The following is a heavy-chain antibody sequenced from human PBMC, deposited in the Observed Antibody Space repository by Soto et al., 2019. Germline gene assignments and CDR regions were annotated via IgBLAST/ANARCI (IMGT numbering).Heavy chain of an antibody. V-gene: IGHV4-34*01. CDR3: AREGRSSSSWYIRPLYFDY. D-gene: IGHD6-13*01. CDR2: INHSGST. J-gene: IGHJ4*02. CDR1: GGSFSGYY. Sequence: PSETLSLTCAVYGGSFSGYYWSWIRQPPGKGLEWIGEINHSGSTNYNPSLKSRVTISVDTSKNQFSLKLSSVTAADTAVYYCAREGRSSSSWYIRPLYFDYWGQGTLVTVSS.